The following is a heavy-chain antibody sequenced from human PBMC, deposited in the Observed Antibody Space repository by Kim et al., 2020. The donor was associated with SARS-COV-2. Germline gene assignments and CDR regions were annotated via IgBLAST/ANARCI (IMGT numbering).Heavy chain of an antibody. CDR3: ARLGTSAYYYYYGMDV. CDR1: GYTFTGYY. CDR2: TNPNRGGT. J-gene: IGHJ6*02. V-gene: IGHV1-2*02. D-gene: IGHD1-1*01. Sequence: ASAKVSCKASGYTFTGYYMHWVRQAPGQGLEWMGWTNPNRGGTNYAQKFQGRVTMTRDTYISTAYMELSRLRSDDTDVYYCARLGTSAYYYYYGMDVWGQ.